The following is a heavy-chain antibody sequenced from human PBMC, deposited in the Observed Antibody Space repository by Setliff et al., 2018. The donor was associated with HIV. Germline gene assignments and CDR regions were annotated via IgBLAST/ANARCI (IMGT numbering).Heavy chain of an antibody. CDR3: AKLLGNGGNSDPFDI. CDR2: IGWNGVSI. Sequence: GGSLRLSCVASGFTFDEYALHWVRQVPGKGLEWVSSIGWNGVSIAYADSVKGRFTISRDNSKESLYLQMNSLTTEDTALYYCAKLLGNGGNSDPFDIWGQGTTVTVSS. CDR1: GFTFDEYA. D-gene: IGHD2-21*01. V-gene: IGHV3-43*02. J-gene: IGHJ3*02.